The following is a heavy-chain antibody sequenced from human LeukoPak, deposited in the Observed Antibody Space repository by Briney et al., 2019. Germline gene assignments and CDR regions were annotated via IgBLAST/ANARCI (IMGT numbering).Heavy chain of an antibody. V-gene: IGHV3-74*01. CDR1: GFTFSNFW. CDR3: ASGQFWSGYYYDY. CDR2: INSDGSSP. Sequence: PGGSLRLSCAASGFTFSNFWIHWVRQAPGKGLVWVSRINSDGSSPSYADSVKGRFTISRNNAENTLYLQMNSLRAEDTAVYFCASGQFWSGYYYDYWGLGTLVTVSS. D-gene: IGHD3-3*01. J-gene: IGHJ4*02.